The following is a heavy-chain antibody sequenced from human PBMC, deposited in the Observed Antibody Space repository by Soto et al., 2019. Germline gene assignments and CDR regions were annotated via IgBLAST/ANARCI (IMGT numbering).Heavy chain of an antibody. V-gene: IGHV3-23*01. CDR1: GFTFSSYA. J-gene: IGHJ3*02. CDR3: AKGLGYYDSSGSPDAFDI. Sequence: GGSLRLSCAASGFTFSSYAMSWVRRAPGKGLEWVSAISGSGGSTYYADSVKGRFTISRDNSKNTLYLQMNSLRAEDTAVYYCAKGLGYYDSSGSPDAFDIWGQGTMVTVSS. CDR2: ISGSGGST. D-gene: IGHD3-22*01.